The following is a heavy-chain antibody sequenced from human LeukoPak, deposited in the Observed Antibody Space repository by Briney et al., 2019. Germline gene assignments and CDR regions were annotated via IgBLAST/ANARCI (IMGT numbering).Heavy chain of an antibody. V-gene: IGHV4-59*01. CDR1: GGSIRGYY. CDR2: IYSSGST. CDR3: ARDLRYSSGWSASGMDV. Sequence: SETLSLTCNVSGGSIRGYYWSWIRQPPGKGLEWIGYIYSSGSTNYNPSLKSRVTMSVDTSKNQFSLKVSSVTAADTAVYYCARDLRYSSGWSASGMDVWGKGTTVTISS. D-gene: IGHD6-19*01. J-gene: IGHJ6*03.